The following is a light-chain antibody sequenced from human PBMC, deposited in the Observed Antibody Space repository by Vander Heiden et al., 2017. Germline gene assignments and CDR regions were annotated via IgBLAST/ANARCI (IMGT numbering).Light chain of an antibody. CDR2: AAS. CDR1: QGISSY. CDR3: QQEDSSPIT. Sequence: AIRMTQSPSSFSASTGDRVTITCRASQGISSYLAWYQQKPGKAPKLLIYAASTLQSGVPSRFSGSGSETDFTLTISCLQSEDFATYYCQQEDSSPITFGGGTKVEIK. J-gene: IGKJ4*01. V-gene: IGKV1-8*01.